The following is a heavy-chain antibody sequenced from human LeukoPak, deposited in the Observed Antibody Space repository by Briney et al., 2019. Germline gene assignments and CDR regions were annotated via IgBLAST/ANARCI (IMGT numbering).Heavy chain of an antibody. Sequence: ASVKVSCKASGYTFTGQYMHWVRQAPGQGLECMGWINPNSGGTNYAQKFQNRVTMTRDTSTSTAYMELSRLTSDDTAVYYCARDLAQWLVSSGFNIWGQGTMVTVSS. CDR3: ARDLAQWLVSSGFNI. D-gene: IGHD6-19*01. CDR1: GYTFTGQY. J-gene: IGHJ3*02. V-gene: IGHV1-2*02. CDR2: INPNSGGT.